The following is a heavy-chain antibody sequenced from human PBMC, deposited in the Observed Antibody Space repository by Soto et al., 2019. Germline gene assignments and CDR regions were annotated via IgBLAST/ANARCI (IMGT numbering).Heavy chain of an antibody. CDR2: IKQDGSEK. Sequence: EVHLVESGGDLVQPGGSLRLSCAASGFTFSAYWMQWVRQAPGKGLEWVAIIKQDGSEKYYVDSVTGRFTISRDNAKNSLYLQMSSQRAEDTAMYYCVGSRGWLFDYWGQGTLVTVSS. D-gene: IGHD6-19*01. V-gene: IGHV3-7*05. J-gene: IGHJ4*02. CDR3: VGSRGWLFDY. CDR1: GFTFSAYW.